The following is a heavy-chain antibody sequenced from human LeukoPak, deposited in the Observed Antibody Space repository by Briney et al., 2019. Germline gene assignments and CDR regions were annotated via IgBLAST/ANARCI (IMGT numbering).Heavy chain of an antibody. Sequence: SETLSLTCTVSGGSISSYYWSWIRQPAGKGLEWIGRIYTSGSTNYNPSLKSRVTMSVDTSKNQFTLKLSSVTAADTAVYYCARDAYDSSGLLRFHWFDPWGQGTLVTVSS. D-gene: IGHD3-22*01. J-gene: IGHJ5*02. CDR1: GGSISSYY. CDR2: IYTSGST. V-gene: IGHV4-4*07. CDR3: ARDAYDSSGLLRFHWFDP.